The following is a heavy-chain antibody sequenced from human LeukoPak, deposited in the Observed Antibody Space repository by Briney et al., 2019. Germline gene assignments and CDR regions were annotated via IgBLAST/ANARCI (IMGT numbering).Heavy chain of an antibody. CDR3: ARDGPPYDSSGYYSYYFDY. Sequence: PGGSLRLSCAASGFTVSSNYMSWVRQAPGKGLEWVSVIYSGGSTYYADSVKGRFTISGDNSKNTLYLQMNSLRAEDTAVYYCARDGPPYDSSGYYSYYFDYWGQGTLVTVSS. D-gene: IGHD3-22*01. J-gene: IGHJ4*02. CDR2: IYSGGST. CDR1: GFTVSSNY. V-gene: IGHV3-66*01.